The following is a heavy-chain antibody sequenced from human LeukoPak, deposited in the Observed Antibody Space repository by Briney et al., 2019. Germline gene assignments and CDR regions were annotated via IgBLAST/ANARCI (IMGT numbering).Heavy chain of an antibody. J-gene: IGHJ4*02. CDR1: GFTFSSYS. Sequence: PGGTLCLYCAASGFTFSSYSMNWVRQAPGKGLEWVSSIYNSSSYIYYADSVKGRITISRDNAKNSLYLQMNSLRAEDTAVYYCARIGSYCGRDRYRDYWGQGTLVTVSP. D-gene: IGHD2-21*02. CDR2: IYNSSSYI. CDR3: ARIGSYCGRDRYRDY. V-gene: IGHV3-21*01.